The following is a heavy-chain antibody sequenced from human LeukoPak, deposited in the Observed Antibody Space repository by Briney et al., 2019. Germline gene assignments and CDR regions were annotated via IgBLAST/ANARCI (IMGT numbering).Heavy chain of an antibody. CDR2: INPNNGGT. J-gene: IGHJ4*02. CDR3: ARDRSSGRDFDH. CDR1: GYTFSDYF. D-gene: IGHD6-25*01. Sequence: ASVKVSCKASGYTFSDYFIHRVRQAPGQGLEWMGWINPNNGGTKYAQKFQGRVTMIRDTSISTTYMELSSLRSDDTAIYYCARDRSSGRDFDHWGQGTLVTVSS. V-gene: IGHV1-2*02.